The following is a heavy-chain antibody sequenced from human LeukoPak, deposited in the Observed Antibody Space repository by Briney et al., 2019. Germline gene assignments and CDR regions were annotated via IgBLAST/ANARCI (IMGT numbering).Heavy chain of an antibody. J-gene: IGHJ3*02. V-gene: IGHV4-4*07. CDR2: IYTSGST. CDR1: GGSISSYY. D-gene: IGHD1-26*01. Sequence: SETLSLTCTVSGGSISSYYWSWIRQPAGKGLEWIGRIYTSGSTNYNPSLKSRVTMSVDTSKNQFSLKLSSVTAADTAVYYCARLGGSPPLSAFDIWGQGTMVTVSS. CDR3: ARLGGSPPLSAFDI.